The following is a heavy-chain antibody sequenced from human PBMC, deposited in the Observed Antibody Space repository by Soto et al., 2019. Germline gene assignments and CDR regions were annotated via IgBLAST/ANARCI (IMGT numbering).Heavy chain of an antibody. V-gene: IGHV3-64D*06. J-gene: IGHJ4*02. CDR2: ISRNGGST. Sequence: GGSLRLSCSASGFTFSSYAMHWVRPAPGKGLEYVSAISRNGGSTYYADSVKGRFTISRDHSKNRLYLQMSSLRAEDTAVYYCARDRRLGGWYGGLSYFDCWGQGTLGTVSS. CDR3: ARDRRLGGWYGGLSYFDC. D-gene: IGHD6-19*01. CDR1: GFTFSSYA.